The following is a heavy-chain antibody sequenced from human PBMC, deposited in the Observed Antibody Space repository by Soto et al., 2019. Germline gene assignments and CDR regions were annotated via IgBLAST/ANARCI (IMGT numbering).Heavy chain of an antibody. CDR3: ARPNGTALLDY. Sequence: SETLSLTCTVSGGSISTYYWSWIRQPPGKGLEWIGYIYNSGSTNYNPSLKSRVTISLDTSKNQFSLKLSSVTAADTAVYYCARPNGTALLDYWGQGTLVTVSS. CDR1: GGSISTYY. CDR2: IYNSGST. V-gene: IGHV4-59*01. D-gene: IGHD2-8*01. J-gene: IGHJ4*02.